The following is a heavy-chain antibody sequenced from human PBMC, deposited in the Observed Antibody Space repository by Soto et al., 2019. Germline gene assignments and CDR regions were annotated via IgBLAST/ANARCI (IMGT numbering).Heavy chain of an antibody. CDR3: TTVFDYGESFIDY. J-gene: IGHJ4*02. Sequence: EVQLVESGGGLVKPGGSLRLSCAASGFTFSNAWMSWVRQAPGKGLEWVGRIKSKTDGGTTDYAAPVKGRLTISRDDSKNTLYLQMNSQKTEDTAVYYCTTVFDYGESFIDYWGQGTLVTVSS. V-gene: IGHV3-15*01. CDR2: IKSKTDGGTT. D-gene: IGHD4-17*01. CDR1: GFTFSNAW.